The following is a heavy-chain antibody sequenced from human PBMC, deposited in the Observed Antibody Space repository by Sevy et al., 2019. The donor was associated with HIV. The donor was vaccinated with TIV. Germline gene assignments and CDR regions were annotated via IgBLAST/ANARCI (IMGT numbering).Heavy chain of an antibody. D-gene: IGHD1-26*01. V-gene: IGHV4-39*01. Sequence: SETLSLTCTVSGGSISSSSYYWGWIRQPPGKGLEWIGSIYYSGSTYYNPSLKSRVTISVDTSKNQFSLSLSSVTAADTAVYYCARASGSYSLRFAFDIWGQGTMVTVSS. CDR2: IYYSGST. CDR1: GGSISSSSYY. J-gene: IGHJ3*02. CDR3: ARASGSYSLRFAFDI.